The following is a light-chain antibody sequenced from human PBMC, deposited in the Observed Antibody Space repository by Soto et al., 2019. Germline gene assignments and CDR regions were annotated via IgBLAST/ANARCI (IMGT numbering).Light chain of an antibody. V-gene: IGKV3-15*01. CDR1: QSVSSN. CDR2: GAS. J-gene: IGKJ2*01. Sequence: EIVMTQSPATLSVSPGERATLSCRASQSVSSNLAWYQQKPGQAPRLLIYGASTRATGIPARFSGSGSGTEFTLTISSLQPEDLATYYCQQANSFPYTFGQGTKLDIK. CDR3: QQANSFPYT.